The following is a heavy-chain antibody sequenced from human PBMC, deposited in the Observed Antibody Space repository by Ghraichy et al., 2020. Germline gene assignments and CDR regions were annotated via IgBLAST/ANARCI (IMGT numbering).Heavy chain of an antibody. Sequence: SETLSLTCTVSGGSISSGSYYWSWIRQHPGKGLEWIGYIYYSGSTYYNPSLKSRVTISVDTSKNQFSLKLSSVTAADTAVYYCARVDARESSYYYMDVWGKGTTVTVSS. J-gene: IGHJ6*03. V-gene: IGHV4-31*03. CDR2: IYYSGST. D-gene: IGHD2-2*03. CDR1: GGSISSGSYY. CDR3: ARVDARESSYYYMDV.